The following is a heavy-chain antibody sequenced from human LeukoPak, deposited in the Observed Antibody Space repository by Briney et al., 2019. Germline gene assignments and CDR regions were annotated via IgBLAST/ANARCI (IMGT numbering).Heavy chain of an antibody. CDR3: ATVGDFWSGNAPHYFDY. J-gene: IGHJ4*02. CDR1: GYTLTELS. CDR2: FDPEDGET. Sequence: ASVKVSCKVSGYTLTELSMHWVRQAPGKGLEWMGGFDPEDGETIYAQKFQGRVTMTEDTSTDTAYMELSSLRSEDTAVYYCATVGDFWSGNAPHYFDYWGQGTLVTVSS. D-gene: IGHD3-3*01. V-gene: IGHV1-24*01.